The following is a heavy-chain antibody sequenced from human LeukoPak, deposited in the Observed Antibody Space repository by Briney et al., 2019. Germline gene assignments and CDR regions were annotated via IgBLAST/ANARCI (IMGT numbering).Heavy chain of an antibody. Sequence: SETLSLTCTVSGGSISDSHWSWIRQPPGKGLEWIGNIHTSGGSNYSPSLKSRVTISLDMSRNQFSLRLSSVTAADTAVYYCARGRFAVVTPDYYYYYCMDVWGKGTTVTVSS. CDR2: IHTSGGS. V-gene: IGHV4-4*09. D-gene: IGHD2-21*01. CDR3: ARGRFAVVTPDYYYYYCMDV. CDR1: GGSISDSH. J-gene: IGHJ6*03.